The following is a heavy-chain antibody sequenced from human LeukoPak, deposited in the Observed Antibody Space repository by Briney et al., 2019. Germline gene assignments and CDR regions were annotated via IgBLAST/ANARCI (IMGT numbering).Heavy chain of an antibody. J-gene: IGHJ2*01. CDR2: ILGSGVTT. D-gene: IGHD2-21*02. CDR3: AKDRVTASWYFDL. Sequence: GGSLRLSCAASGFTFSSSSLSWGRQAPGKGLEWVSGILGSGVTTYYADSVKGRFTISRDNSKNTLYLQMNSLRAEDTAVYYCAKDRVTASWYFDLWGRGTLVTVSS. CDR1: GFTFSSSS. V-gene: IGHV3-23*01.